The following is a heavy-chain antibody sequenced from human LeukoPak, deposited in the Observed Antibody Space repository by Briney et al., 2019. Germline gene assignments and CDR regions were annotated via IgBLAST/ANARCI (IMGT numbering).Heavy chain of an antibody. Sequence: PSASVKVSCKASGGTFSSYAISWVRQAPGQGLEWMGRIIPIFGIANYAQKFQGRVTITADKSTSTAYMELSSLRSEDTAVYYCARDGDTAATPHWFDPWGQETLVTVSS. CDR2: IIPIFGIA. V-gene: IGHV1-69*04. CDR3: ARDGDTAATPHWFDP. D-gene: IGHD5-18*01. CDR1: GGTFSSYA. J-gene: IGHJ5*02.